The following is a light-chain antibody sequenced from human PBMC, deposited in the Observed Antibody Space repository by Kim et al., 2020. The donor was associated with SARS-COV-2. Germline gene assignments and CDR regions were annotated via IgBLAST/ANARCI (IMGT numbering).Light chain of an antibody. V-gene: IGLV3-19*01. CDR2: GDK. J-gene: IGLJ7*01. CDR3: NSRDSSGNHVL. Sequence: SSELTQDPAVSVALGQTVRITCQGDSLRGYYARWFQQKSGQAPILVMYGDKNRPSGIPDRFSGSGSGNTASLTITGAQAEDEADYYCNSRDSSGNHVLFGGGTQLTVL. CDR1: SLRGYY.